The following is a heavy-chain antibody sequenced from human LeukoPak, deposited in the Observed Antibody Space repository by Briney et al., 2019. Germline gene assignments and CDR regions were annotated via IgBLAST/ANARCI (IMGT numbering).Heavy chain of an antibody. CDR3: ARHFGSPTYFDY. D-gene: IGHD1-26*01. J-gene: IGHJ4*02. CDR1: GRSISSYY. CDR2: IYYSGST. Sequence: SETLSLTCTVSGRSISSYYWSWIRQPPGKGLEWIGYIYYSGSTNYNPSLKSRVTISVDTSKNQFSLKLSSVTAADTAVYYCARHFGSPTYFDYWGQGTLVTVSS. V-gene: IGHV4-59*08.